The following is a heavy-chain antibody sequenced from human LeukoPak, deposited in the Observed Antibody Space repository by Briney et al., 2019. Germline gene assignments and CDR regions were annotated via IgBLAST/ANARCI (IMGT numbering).Heavy chain of an antibody. Sequence: PGGSLRLSCAASGFTFSDYYMSWIRQAPGKGLEWVSYISSSGSTIYYADSVKGRFTISRDNAKNSLSLQMNSLRAEDTAVYYCAKMEGQRLYDYCMDVWGRGTTVTVSS. V-gene: IGHV3-11*01. D-gene: IGHD2-8*01. CDR3: AKMEGQRLYDYCMDV. CDR2: ISSSGSTI. CDR1: GFTFSDYY. J-gene: IGHJ6*03.